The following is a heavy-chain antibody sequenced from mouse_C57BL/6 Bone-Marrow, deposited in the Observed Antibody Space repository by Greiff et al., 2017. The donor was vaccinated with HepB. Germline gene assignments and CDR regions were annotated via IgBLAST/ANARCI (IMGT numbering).Heavy chain of an antibody. Sequence: VKLQESGPELVKPGASVKISCKASGYAFRSSWLNWVKQRPGKGLEWIGRISPGDGDTNDNGKFKGKATLTADNSTSTAYRQLSSLTAEDSAVYFCARSRHYGNPWFAYWGQGTLVTVSA. CDR3: ARSRHYGNPWFAY. D-gene: IGHD2-1*01. V-gene: IGHV1-82*01. CDR1: GYAFRSSW. J-gene: IGHJ3*01. CDR2: ISPGDGDT.